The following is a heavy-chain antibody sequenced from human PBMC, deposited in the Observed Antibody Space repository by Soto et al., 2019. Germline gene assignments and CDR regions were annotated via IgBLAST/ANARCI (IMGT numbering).Heavy chain of an antibody. CDR2: ISGSGGST. CDR3: AAPSFYSGYDYGAFDI. D-gene: IGHD5-12*01. V-gene: IGHV3-23*01. J-gene: IGHJ3*02. CDR1: GFTFSSYA. Sequence: VQLLESGGGLVQPGGSLRLSCAASGFTFSSYAMSWVRQAPGKGLEWVSAISGSGGSTYYADSVKGRFTISRDNSKNTLYLQMNSLRAEDTAVYYCAAPSFYSGYDYGAFDIWGQGTMVTVSS.